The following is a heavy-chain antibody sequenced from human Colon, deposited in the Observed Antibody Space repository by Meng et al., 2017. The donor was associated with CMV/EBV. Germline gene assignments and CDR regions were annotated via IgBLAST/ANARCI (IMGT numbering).Heavy chain of an antibody. CDR2: MYFSGIA. D-gene: IGHD1-26*01. J-gene: IGHJ4*02. Sequence: MQVQVPGPRLVTPAESLSLLRTSSGDPISSGCPSWSWFRQPPGKRLEWIGSMYFSGIADYNPSLKSRVTISLHATQKQFSLRLTSVTAADSAVYFCARDLTNKWFYYWGQGTLVTVSS. CDR1: GDPISSGCPS. V-gene: IGHV4-39*07. CDR3: ARDLTNKWFYY.